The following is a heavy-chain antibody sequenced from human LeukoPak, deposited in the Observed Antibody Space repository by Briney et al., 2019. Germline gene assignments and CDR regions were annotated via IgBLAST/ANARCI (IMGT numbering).Heavy chain of an antibody. CDR2: IRDDGSEE. J-gene: IGHJ5*01. CDR3: ARVLGLRGFDS. D-gene: IGHD7-27*01. CDR1: GFTFSAYW. Sequence: GGSLRLSCAASGFTFSAYWMTWVRQAPGRGLEWVASIRDDGSEEYYGDSVRGRFTISRDNAKNSVDLQMHSLRVEDTAVYYCARVLGLRGFDSWGQGTLVTVSS. V-gene: IGHV3-7*04.